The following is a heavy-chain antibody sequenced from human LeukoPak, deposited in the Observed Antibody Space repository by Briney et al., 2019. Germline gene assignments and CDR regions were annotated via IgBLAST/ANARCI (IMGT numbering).Heavy chain of an antibody. V-gene: IGHV3-23*01. CDR1: GFTFSSYA. D-gene: IGHD3-3*01. Sequence: PGGSLRLSCAASGFTFSSYAMSWVRQAPGKGLEWVSAISGSGGSTHYADSVKGRFTISRDNSKNTLYLQMNSLRAEDTAVYYCAKAGITIFGVVIQATYAFDIWGQGTMVTVSS. CDR2: ISGSGGST. CDR3: AKAGITIFGVVIQATYAFDI. J-gene: IGHJ3*02.